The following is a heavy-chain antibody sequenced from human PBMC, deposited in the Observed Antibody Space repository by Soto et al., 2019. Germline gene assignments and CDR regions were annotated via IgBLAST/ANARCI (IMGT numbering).Heavy chain of an antibody. CDR2: IWYDGSNK. Sequence: GGSLRLSCAASGFTFSSYGMHWVRQAPGKGLEWVSVIWYDGSNKYYADSVKDRFTISRDNSKNTLYLQMNSLRAEDTAMYFCARDFYPLAYYFDYWGQGTLVTVSS. V-gene: IGHV3-33*01. J-gene: IGHJ4*02. CDR3: ARDFYPLAYYFDY. CDR1: GFTFSSYG.